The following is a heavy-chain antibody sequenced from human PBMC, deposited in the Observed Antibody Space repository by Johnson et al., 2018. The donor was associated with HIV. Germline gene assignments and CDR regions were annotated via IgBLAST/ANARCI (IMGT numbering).Heavy chain of an antibody. V-gene: IGHV3-30*02. CDR1: GFTFSSYG. CDR2: IRYDGSKK. Sequence: QVQLVESGGGVVQPGGSLRLSCAASGFTFSSYGMHWVRQAPGKGLEWVAFIRYDGSKKYYADSLKGRFTFSRDNSKNTLDLQMNSLRAEDTAVYYCARVLYRGAGPPDAFDIWGQGTMVTVSS. CDR3: ARVLYRGAGPPDAFDI. D-gene: IGHD6-19*01. J-gene: IGHJ3*02.